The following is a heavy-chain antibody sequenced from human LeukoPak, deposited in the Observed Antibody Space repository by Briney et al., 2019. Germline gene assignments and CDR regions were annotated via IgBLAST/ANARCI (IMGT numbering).Heavy chain of an antibody. D-gene: IGHD2-15*01. J-gene: IGHJ5*02. CDR1: GGSISGHY. CDR3: ARGPIVVVVAATPVNWFDP. Sequence: SETLSLTCTVSGGSISGHYWSWIRQPPGKGLEWIGHIYYSGSTNYNPSLKSRVTMSVDTSKNQFSLKLSSVTAADTAVYYCARGPIVVVVAATPVNWFDPWGQGTLVTVSS. V-gene: IGHV4-59*11. CDR2: IYYSGST.